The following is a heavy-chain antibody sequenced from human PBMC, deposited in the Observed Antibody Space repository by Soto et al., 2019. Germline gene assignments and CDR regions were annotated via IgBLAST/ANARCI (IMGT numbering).Heavy chain of an antibody. CDR2: IDPITGSP. J-gene: IGHJ4*02. CDR1: GYIFTSYY. V-gene: IGHV1-46*01. CDR3: AREMATIRGVYYDY. Sequence: ASVKVSCKASGYIFTSYYMHWVRQAPGQGLEWMGIIDPITGSPKYAQKFQGRVSMTRDTSTNTVYMDLSSLKSDDTAVYYCAREMATIRGVYYDYWGQGTQVTVSS. D-gene: IGHD5-12*01.